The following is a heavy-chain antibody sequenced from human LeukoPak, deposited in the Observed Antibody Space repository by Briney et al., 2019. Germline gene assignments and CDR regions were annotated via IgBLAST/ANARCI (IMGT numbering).Heavy chain of an antibody. D-gene: IGHD2-2*01. Sequence: PGGSLRLSCAASGFTFSSYEMNWVRQAPGKGLEWVSYISSSGSTIYYADSVKGRFTISRDNAKNSLYLQMNSLRAEDTAVYYCARGARRYCSSTSCRPPFDSWGQGTLVTVSS. J-gene: IGHJ4*02. V-gene: IGHV3-48*03. CDR2: ISSSGSTI. CDR1: GFTFSSYE. CDR3: ARGARRYCSSTSCRPPFDS.